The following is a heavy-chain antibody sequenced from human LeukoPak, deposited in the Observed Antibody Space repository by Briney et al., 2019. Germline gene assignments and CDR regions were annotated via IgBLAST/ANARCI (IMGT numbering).Heavy chain of an antibody. CDR3: AKDIGRRDGYNYFDY. CDR1: EFTFDDYT. D-gene: IGHD5-24*01. J-gene: IGHJ4*02. CDR2: ISWDGGST. V-gene: IGHV3-43*01. Sequence: PGGSLRLSCAASEFTFDDYTMHWVRQAPGKGLEWVSLISWDGGSTYYADSVKGRFTISRDNSKNSLYLQMNSLRTEDTALYYCAKDIGRRDGYNYFDYWGQGTLVTVSS.